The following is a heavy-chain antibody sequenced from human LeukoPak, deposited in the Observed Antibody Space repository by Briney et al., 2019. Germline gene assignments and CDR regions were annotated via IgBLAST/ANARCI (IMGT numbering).Heavy chain of an antibody. CDR1: GYTFTGYY. D-gene: IGHD3-10*01. V-gene: IGHV1-2*06. CDR2: INPNSGGT. Sequence: ASVKVSCEASGYTFTGYYMHWVRQAPGQGLEWMGRINPNSGGTNYAQKFQGRVTMTRDTSISTAYMELSRLRSDDTAVYYCARALTYYYGSGSQEGFDYWGQGTLVTVSS. CDR3: ARALTYYYGSGSQEGFDY. J-gene: IGHJ4*02.